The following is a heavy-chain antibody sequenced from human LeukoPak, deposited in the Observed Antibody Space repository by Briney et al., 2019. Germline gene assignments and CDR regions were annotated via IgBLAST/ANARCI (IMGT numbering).Heavy chain of an antibody. CDR3: ARGVLRYFDWLSPDYYYYMDV. J-gene: IGHJ6*03. CDR2: MNPNSGNT. V-gene: IGHV1-8*03. Sequence: ASVKVSCKASGYTFTSYDINWVRQATGQGLEWMGWMNPNSGNTGYAQKFQGRVTITRNTSISTAYMELSSLRSEDTAVYYCARGVLRYFDWLSPDYYYYMDVWGKGTTVTISS. D-gene: IGHD3-9*01. CDR1: GYTFTSYD.